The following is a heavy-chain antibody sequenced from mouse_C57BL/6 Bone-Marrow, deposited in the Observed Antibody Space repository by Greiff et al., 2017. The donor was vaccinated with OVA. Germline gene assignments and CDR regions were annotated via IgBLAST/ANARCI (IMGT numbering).Heavy chain of an antibody. CDR3: ARRLGSSILDY. J-gene: IGHJ2*01. CDR2: ISNLAYSI. D-gene: IGHD1-1*01. CDR1: GFTFSDYG. Sequence: EVHLVESGGGLVQPGGSLKLSCAASGFTFSDYGMAWVRQAPRKGPEWVAFISNLAYSIYYADTVTGRFTISRENAKNTLYLEMSSLRSEDSAMYYCARRLGSSILDYWGQGTTLTVSS. V-gene: IGHV5-15*01.